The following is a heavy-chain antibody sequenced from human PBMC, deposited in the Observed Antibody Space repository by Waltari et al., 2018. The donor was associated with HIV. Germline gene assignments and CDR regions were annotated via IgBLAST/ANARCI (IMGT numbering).Heavy chain of an antibody. D-gene: IGHD2-8*01. CDR1: GFNFRNFA. CDR2: LSGSGSTA. CDR3: AKSMRDLRPSAFDV. V-gene: IGHV3-23*01. Sequence: EVQLLESGGGLVQPGGSLRLSCAASGFNFRNFAMSWVRQAPGKRPDWVSVLSGSGSTASYADYVKGRFTISRDFSNNTLFLQMNNLRAEDTAVYFCAKSMRDLRPSAFDVWGQGTMVAISS. J-gene: IGHJ3*01.